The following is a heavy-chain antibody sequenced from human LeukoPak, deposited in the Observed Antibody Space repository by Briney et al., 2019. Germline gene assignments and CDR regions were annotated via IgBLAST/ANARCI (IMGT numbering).Heavy chain of an antibody. D-gene: IGHD1-26*01. CDR1: GYTFTGYY. Sequence: GASVKVSCKASGYTFTGYYMHWVRQAPGQGLEWMGWINPNSGGTNYAQKFQGRVTMTRDTSISTAYMELSRLRSEDTAVYYCATPFRDPNKWEGERNDAFDIWGQGTMVTVSS. CDR3: ATPFRDPNKWEGERNDAFDI. CDR2: INPNSGGT. V-gene: IGHV1-2*02. J-gene: IGHJ3*02.